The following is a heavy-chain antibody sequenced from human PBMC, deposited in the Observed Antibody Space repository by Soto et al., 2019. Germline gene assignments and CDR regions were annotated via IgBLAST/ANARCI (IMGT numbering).Heavy chain of an antibody. CDR1: GFTFPNYA. Sequence: QVQLVESGGGVVQPGRSLRLSCAASGFTFPNYAMHWVRQSPGKGLEWVAIIPYDGTKTYYADSVRGRFTISRDNSKNTLYLQMDSLRAEDTSLYYCARGRGRSYAFGSGSYSDYWGRGTLVTVSS. V-gene: IGHV3-30-3*01. CDR2: IPYDGTKT. CDR3: ARGRGRSYAFGSGSYSDY. D-gene: IGHD3-10*01. J-gene: IGHJ4*02.